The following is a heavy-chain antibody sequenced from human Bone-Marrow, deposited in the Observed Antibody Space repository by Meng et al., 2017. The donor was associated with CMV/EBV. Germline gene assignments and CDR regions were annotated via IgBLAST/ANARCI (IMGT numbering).Heavy chain of an antibody. CDR1: GFIFSNAW. CDR3: TTSLRFLEWFLVDYYYYGMDV. V-gene: IGHV3-15*01. D-gene: IGHD3-3*01. J-gene: IGHJ6*02. CDR2: IKSKTDGGTT. Sequence: GESLKISCAASGFIFSNAWMSWVRQTPGKGLEWVGLIKSKTDGGTTDYAAPRFTISRDDSKNTLYLQMNSLKTEDTAVYYCTTSLRFLEWFLVDYYYYGMDVWGQGTTVTVSS.